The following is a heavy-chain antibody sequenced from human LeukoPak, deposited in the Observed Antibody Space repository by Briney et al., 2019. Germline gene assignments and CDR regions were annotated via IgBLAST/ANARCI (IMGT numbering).Heavy chain of an antibody. V-gene: IGHV3-23*01. Sequence: GGSLRLSCAASGFTLSSYAMSWVRQAPGKGLEWVSLISGNAGSTYHADSVKGRFTISRDITKNTLYLQMNSLRAEDTATYYCAKGGLQSSEWLPPLNYWGQGTLVTVSS. CDR2: ISGNAGST. CDR1: GFTLSSYA. J-gene: IGHJ4*02. CDR3: AKGGLQSSEWLPPLNY. D-gene: IGHD3-3*01.